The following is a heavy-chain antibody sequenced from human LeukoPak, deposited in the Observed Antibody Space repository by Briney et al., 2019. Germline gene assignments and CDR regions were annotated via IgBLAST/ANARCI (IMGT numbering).Heavy chain of an antibody. CDR2: IYYSGST. D-gene: IGHD3-16*01. CDR1: GGSISSSSYY. Sequence: KPSETLSLTCTVSGGSISSSSYYWGWIRQPPGKGLEWIGSIYYSGSTYYNPSLKSRVTISVDTSKNQFSLKLSSVTAADTAVYYCASNPPGGMIREAFDIWGQGTMVTVSS. J-gene: IGHJ3*02. V-gene: IGHV4-39*07. CDR3: ASNPPGGMIREAFDI.